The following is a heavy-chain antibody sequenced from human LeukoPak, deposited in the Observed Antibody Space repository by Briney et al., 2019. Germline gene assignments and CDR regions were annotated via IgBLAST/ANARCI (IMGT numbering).Heavy chain of an antibody. CDR1: GFTFSSYA. Sequence: GGSLRLSCAVSGFTFSSYAMRWVRQAPGKELEWVDRIKSKTDGGTTDYAAPVKGRFTISRDDSKNTLYLQMNSLKTEDTAVYYCTTPYPIFGVATDAFDIWGPRTMVTVSS. CDR2: IKSKTDGGTT. J-gene: IGHJ3*02. CDR3: TTPYPIFGVATDAFDI. V-gene: IGHV3-15*01. D-gene: IGHD3-3*01.